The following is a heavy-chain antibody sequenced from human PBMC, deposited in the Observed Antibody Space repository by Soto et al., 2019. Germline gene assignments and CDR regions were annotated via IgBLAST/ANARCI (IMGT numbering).Heavy chain of an antibody. V-gene: IGHV1-2*02. D-gene: IGHD4-17*01. Sequence: QVQLVQSGAEVKKPGASVKVSCKASGYTFTGYYIHWVRQAPGQGLEWMGWINPNSGASKDAQKLQGRISMTRDTSISTAYMELSSLRSDDTAVYYCARVMTTVTTGELDPWGQGTLVTVSS. CDR3: ARVMTTVTTGELDP. J-gene: IGHJ5*02. CDR1: GYTFTGYY. CDR2: INPNSGAS.